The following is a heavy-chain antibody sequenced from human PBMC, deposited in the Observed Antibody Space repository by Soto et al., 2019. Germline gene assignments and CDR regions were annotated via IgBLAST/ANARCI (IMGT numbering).Heavy chain of an antibody. CDR2: ISYDGSNK. D-gene: IGHD6-13*01. J-gene: IGHJ4*02. V-gene: IGHV3-30-3*01. Sequence: PGGSLRLSCAASGFTFSSYAMHWVRQAPGKGLEWVAVISYDGSNKYYADSVKGRFTISRDNSKNTLYLQMNSLRAEDTAVYYCARARTRQQLVSWLDYWGQGTLVTVS. CDR3: ARARTRQQLVSWLDY. CDR1: GFTFSSYA.